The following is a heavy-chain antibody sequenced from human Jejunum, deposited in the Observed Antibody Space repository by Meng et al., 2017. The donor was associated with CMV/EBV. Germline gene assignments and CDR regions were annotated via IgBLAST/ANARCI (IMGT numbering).Heavy chain of an antibody. D-gene: IGHD2-21*02. CDR2: ISSSGDYI. V-gene: IGHV3-21*01. J-gene: IGHJ3*02. CDR3: ARDLYVGDPSAFDI. CDR1: FSLSAYN. Sequence: FSLSAYNVDWVRQAPGKGLEWVSSISSSGDYIYYADSLKGRFAISRDNAKNSVYLQMGSLSADDTAVYYCARDLYVGDPSAFDIWGQGTKVTVSS.